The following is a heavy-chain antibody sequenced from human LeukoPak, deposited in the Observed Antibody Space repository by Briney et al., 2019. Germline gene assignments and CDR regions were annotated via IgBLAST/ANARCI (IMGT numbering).Heavy chain of an antibody. CDR3: AGSGKFPYSSGWYYFDY. D-gene: IGHD6-19*01. Sequence: PSETLSLTCAVYGGSFSGYYWSWIRQPPGKGLEWIGEINHSGSTNYNPSLKSRVTISVDTSKNQFSLKLSSATAADTAVYYCAGSGKFPYSSGWYYFDYWGQGTLVTVSS. CDR2: INHSGST. CDR1: GGSFSGYY. J-gene: IGHJ4*02. V-gene: IGHV4-34*01.